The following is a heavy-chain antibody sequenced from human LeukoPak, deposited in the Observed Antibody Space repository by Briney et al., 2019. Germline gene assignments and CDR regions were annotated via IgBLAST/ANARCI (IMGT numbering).Heavy chain of an antibody. CDR2: MNQDGSEQ. Sequence: GGSLRLSCAASGFDFDNYWMTWVRQVPGKGLEWVANMNQDGSEQYYVDSVKGRFTISRDNGKKSLYLQMNSLRAEDTAVYYCAKKKDRHWNYGEGADYWGQGTLVTVSS. CDR1: GFDFDNYW. D-gene: IGHD1-7*01. CDR3: AKKKDRHWNYGEGADY. J-gene: IGHJ4*02. V-gene: IGHV3-7*01.